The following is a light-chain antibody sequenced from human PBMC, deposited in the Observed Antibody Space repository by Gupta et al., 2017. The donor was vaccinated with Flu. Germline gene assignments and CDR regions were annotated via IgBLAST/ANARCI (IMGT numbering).Light chain of an antibody. Sequence: DIQNTQSPSSLSASVGDRVTITCRASQSISSYLNWYQQKPGKAPKILIYAASSLQRGVPSRFSGSGSGTDFTLTISSLQPEDFATYYFQQSYSTPRTFGQGTKLEIK. CDR3: QQSYSTPRT. CDR1: QSISSY. CDR2: AAS. J-gene: IGKJ2*01. V-gene: IGKV1-39*01.